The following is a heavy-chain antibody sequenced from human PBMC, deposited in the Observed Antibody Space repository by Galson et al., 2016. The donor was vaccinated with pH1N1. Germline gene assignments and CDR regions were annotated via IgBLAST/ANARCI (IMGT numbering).Heavy chain of an antibody. CDR2: INQDGSKQ. CDR3: ARVGAYGDYDLLMNIWFDP. V-gene: IGHV3-7*01. Sequence: SLRLSCAASGFSFSSYWMGWVRQAPGKGLEWVANINQDGSKQDFVDSVKGRLAISRDNAKNSMYLQMNSLRAEDTAVYYCARVGAYGDYDLLMNIWFDPWGQGTLVTVSS. CDR1: GFSFSSYW. D-gene: IGHD4-17*01. J-gene: IGHJ5*02.